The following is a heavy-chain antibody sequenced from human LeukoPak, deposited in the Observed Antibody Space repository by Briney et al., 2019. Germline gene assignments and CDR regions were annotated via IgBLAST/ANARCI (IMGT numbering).Heavy chain of an antibody. CDR2: IYYIGST. V-gene: IGHV4-39*07. D-gene: IGHD1-26*01. Sequence: PSGTLSLTCTVSGGSISSSSYYWGWIRQPPGKGLEWIGSIYYIGSTYYNPSLKSRVTISVDTSKNPFSLKLSSVTAADTAVYYCARDSPQWELLGYFQHWGQGTLVTVSS. J-gene: IGHJ1*01. CDR3: ARDSPQWELLGYFQH. CDR1: GGSISSSSYY.